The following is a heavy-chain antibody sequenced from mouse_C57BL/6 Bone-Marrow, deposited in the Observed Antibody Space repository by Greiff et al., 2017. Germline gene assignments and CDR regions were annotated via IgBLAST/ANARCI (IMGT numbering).Heavy chain of an antibody. J-gene: IGHJ2*01. CDR2: INPNNGGT. D-gene: IGHD3-1*01. CDR1: GYTFTDYN. Sequence: VHVKQSGPELVKPGASVKIPCKASGYTFTDYNMDWVKQSHGKSLEWIGDINPNNGGTIYNQKFKGKATLTVDKSSSTAYMELRSLTSEDTAVYYCARAAPVYFDYWGQGTTLTVSS. CDR3: ARAAPVYFDY. V-gene: IGHV1-18*01.